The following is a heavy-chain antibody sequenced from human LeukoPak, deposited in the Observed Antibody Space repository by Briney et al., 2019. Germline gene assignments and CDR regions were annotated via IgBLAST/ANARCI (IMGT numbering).Heavy chain of an antibody. V-gene: IGHV1-18*01. CDR1: GYTFTSYG. CDR3: ARRSSSWSYNWFDP. J-gene: IGHJ5*02. D-gene: IGHD6-13*01. Sequence: ASVKVSCKASGYTFTSYGINWGRQAPGQGLEWMGWISANNGDTNYAQNLQGRVTMTRNTSISTAYMELSSLRSEDTAVYYCARRSSSWSYNWFDPWGQGTPVTVSS. CDR2: ISANNGDT.